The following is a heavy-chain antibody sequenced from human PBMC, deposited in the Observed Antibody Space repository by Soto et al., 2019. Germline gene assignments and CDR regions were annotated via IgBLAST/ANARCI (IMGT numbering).Heavy chain of an antibody. Sequence: SGPTLVNPTQTFTLACTFSGFSLSTSGMGVGWIRQPPGKALEWLALIYWDDDKRYSPSLKSRLTITKDTSKNQVVLTMTNMDPVDTSTYYCAHYSSTSSFDYWGQGTLVTVSS. V-gene: IGHV2-5*02. CDR1: GFSLSTSGMG. CDR2: IYWDDDK. J-gene: IGHJ4*02. CDR3: AHYSSTSSFDY. D-gene: IGHD6-13*01.